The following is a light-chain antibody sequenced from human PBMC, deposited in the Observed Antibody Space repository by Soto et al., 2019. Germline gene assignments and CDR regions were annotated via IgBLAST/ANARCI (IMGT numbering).Light chain of an antibody. V-gene: IGKV3-11*01. Sequence: EIGLTQSPATLFLSPGERATLSCRASQSVSSYLAWYQQKPGQAPRLLNYDASNRATGIPARFSGSGSGTDFTLTISSLEPEDFAIYYCQQRSNWLTFGGGTKVEIK. CDR2: DAS. J-gene: IGKJ4*01. CDR1: QSVSSY. CDR3: QQRSNWLT.